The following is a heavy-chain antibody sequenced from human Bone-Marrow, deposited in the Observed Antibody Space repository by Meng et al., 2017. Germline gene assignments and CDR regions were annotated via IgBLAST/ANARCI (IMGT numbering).Heavy chain of an antibody. CDR1: GGSISSSNW. V-gene: IGHV4-4*02. Sequence: QVQLQESGPGLVKPSGTLSLTCAVSGGSISSSNWWSWVRQPPGKGLEWIGEINHSGSTNYNPSLKSRVTISVDTSKNQFSLKPSSVTAADTAVYYCARGARVAGTDYWGQGTLVTVSS. CDR3: ARGARVAGTDY. CDR2: INHSGST. D-gene: IGHD6-19*01. J-gene: IGHJ4*02.